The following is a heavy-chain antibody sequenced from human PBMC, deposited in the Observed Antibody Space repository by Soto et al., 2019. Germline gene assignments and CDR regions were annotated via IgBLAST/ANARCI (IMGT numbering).Heavy chain of an antibody. CDR3: ARGGGFLEWLPSNWFDP. V-gene: IGHV1-18*01. Sequence: ASVKVSCKASGYTFTSYGISWVRQAPGQGLEWMGWISAYNGNTNYAQKLQGRVTMTTDTSTSTAYMELRSLRSDDTAVYYCARGGGFLEWLPSNWFDPWGQGTLVPVSS. CDR1: GYTFTSYG. D-gene: IGHD3-3*01. CDR2: ISAYNGNT. J-gene: IGHJ5*02.